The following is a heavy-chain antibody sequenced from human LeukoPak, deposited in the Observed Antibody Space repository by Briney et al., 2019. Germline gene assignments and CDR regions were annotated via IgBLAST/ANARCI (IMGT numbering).Heavy chain of an antibody. CDR1: GGPISSGTYY. CDR3: AREGWDFWSGYRGPFDY. CDR2: ISTSGST. Sequence: NPSETLSLTCTVSGGPISSGTYYWRWIRQPAGKGLEWIGRISTSGSTDYNPSLKSRVTISVDMSKNQFSLKLSSVTAADTAVYYCAREGWDFWSGYRGPFDYWGQGTLVTVSS. J-gene: IGHJ4*02. V-gene: IGHV4-61*02. D-gene: IGHD3-3*01.